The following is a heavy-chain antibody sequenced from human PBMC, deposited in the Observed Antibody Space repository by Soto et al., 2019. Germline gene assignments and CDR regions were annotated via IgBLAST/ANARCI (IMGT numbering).Heavy chain of an antibody. CDR2: IIPIFGTA. D-gene: IGHD5-12*01. Sequence: QVQLVQSGAEVKKPGSSVKVSCKASGGTFSSYAISWVRQAPGQGLEWMGGIIPIFGTANYAQKFQGRVTITADEATSTAYMELSSLRSEDTAVYYCASVEMATHLSPFVYWGQGTVVTVSS. J-gene: IGHJ4*02. CDR1: GGTFSSYA. V-gene: IGHV1-69*01. CDR3: ASVEMATHLSPFVY.